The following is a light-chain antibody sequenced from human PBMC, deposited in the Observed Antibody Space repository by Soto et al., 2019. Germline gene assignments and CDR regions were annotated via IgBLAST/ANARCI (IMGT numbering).Light chain of an antibody. Sequence: EIVLTQSPATLSLSPGERATLSCRASQSVSSYLAWYQQKPGQAPRLLIYDASNRATGIPARFSGSGSGTDFPLTISSLEPEDCAVAYCRQRSAWPRTFGQGTKVEIK. V-gene: IGKV3-11*01. CDR1: QSVSSY. CDR2: DAS. CDR3: RQRSAWPRT. J-gene: IGKJ1*01.